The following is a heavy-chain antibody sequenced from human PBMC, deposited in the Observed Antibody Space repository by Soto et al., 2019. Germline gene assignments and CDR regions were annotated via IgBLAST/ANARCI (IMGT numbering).Heavy chain of an antibody. CDR3: TTDSTDYGDWLREYFQH. CDR1: GFTFGDYA. Sequence: GVSLRLSCTASGFTFGDYAMSWFRQAPGKGLEWVGFIRSKAYGGTTEYAASVKGRFTISRDDSKSIAYLQMNSLKTEDTAVYYCTTDSTDYGDWLREYFQHWGQGTLVTVSS. CDR2: IRSKAYGGTT. J-gene: IGHJ1*01. V-gene: IGHV3-49*03. D-gene: IGHD4-17*01.